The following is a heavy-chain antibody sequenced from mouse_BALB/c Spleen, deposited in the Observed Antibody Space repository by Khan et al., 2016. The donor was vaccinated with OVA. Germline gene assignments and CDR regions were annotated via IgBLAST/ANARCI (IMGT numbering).Heavy chain of an antibody. CDR3: ARIQGCDFDY. CDR1: GYSITSDYA. Sequence: VQLKQSAPGLVKPSQSLSLTCTVTGYSITSDYAWNWIRQFPGNKLDWMGYISYSGNTKYNPFHKSRISITRDTSKNQFFLQLNFVTIEDTATCYCARIQGCDFDYWGQGTTLTVSS. CDR2: ISYSGNT. D-gene: IGHD3-2*02. V-gene: IGHV3-2*02. J-gene: IGHJ2*01.